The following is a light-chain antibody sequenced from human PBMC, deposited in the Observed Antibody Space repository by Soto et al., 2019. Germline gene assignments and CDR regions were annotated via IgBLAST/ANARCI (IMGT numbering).Light chain of an antibody. V-gene: IGKV1-5*03. CDR1: QSISSW. CDR3: QQYKSYSVT. CDR2: KAS. J-gene: IGKJ4*01. Sequence: DIQMTQSPSTLSASVGDRVTITCRASQSISSWLAWYQQKPGKAPKLLIYKASSLESGVPSRFSGSGSGTEFTLTISSLQPDDSATYYCQQYKSYSVTFGGGTKVDIK.